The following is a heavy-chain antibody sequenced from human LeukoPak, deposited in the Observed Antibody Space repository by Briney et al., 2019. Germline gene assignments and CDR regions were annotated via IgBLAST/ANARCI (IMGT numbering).Heavy chain of an antibody. CDR1: GFTFSSYA. V-gene: IGHV3-30*04. J-gene: IGHJ6*03. Sequence: GGSLRLSCAASGFTFSSYAMQWVRQAPGKGLEWVAVISYDGSNKYYADSVKGRFTISRDNSKNTVYLQMNSLRAEDTAVYYCARSRSSKTEYYYYYMAVWGKGTTVTVSS. CDR2: ISYDGSNK. CDR3: ARSRSSKTEYYYYYMAV.